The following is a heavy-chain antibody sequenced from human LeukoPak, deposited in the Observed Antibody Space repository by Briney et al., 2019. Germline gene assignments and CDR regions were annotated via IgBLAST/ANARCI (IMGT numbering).Heavy chain of an antibody. V-gene: IGHV4-61*05. D-gene: IGHD2-21*02. CDR2: IYYSGST. CDR3: ATLTYCGGDCYYFDY. Sequence: SETLSLTCTVSGGSISSSSYYWGWIRQPPGKGLEWIGYIYYSGSTNYNPSLKSRVTISVDTSKNQFSLKLSSVTAADTAVYYCATLTYCGGDCYYFDYWGQGTLVTVSS. CDR1: GGSISSSSYY. J-gene: IGHJ4*02.